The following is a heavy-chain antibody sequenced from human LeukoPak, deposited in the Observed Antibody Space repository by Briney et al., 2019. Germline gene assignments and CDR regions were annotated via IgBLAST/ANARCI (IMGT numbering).Heavy chain of an antibody. J-gene: IGHJ5*02. D-gene: IGHD3-22*01. V-gene: IGHV3-66*02. CDR3: ARPFDSSGYYRNWFDP. Sequence: GGSLRLSCAASGFTVSNNYMSWVRQAPGKGLEWVSLIYSGGSTYYADSVKGRFTISRDNSKNTLYLQMNSLRAEDTAVYYCARPFDSSGYYRNWFDPWGQGTLVTVSS. CDR2: IYSGGST. CDR1: GFTVSNNY.